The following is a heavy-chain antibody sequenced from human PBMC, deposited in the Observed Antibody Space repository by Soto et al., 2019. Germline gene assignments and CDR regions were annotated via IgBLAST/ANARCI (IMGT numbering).Heavy chain of an antibody. CDR2: IYHSGST. V-gene: IGHV4-30-2*05. Sequence: PSETLSLTCAVYGGSISSGGYSWSWIRQPPGKGLEWIGYIYHSGSTYYNPSLKSRVTISVDTSKNQFSLKLSSVTAADTAVYYCAHYSGGRAFDIWGQGTMVTVSS. D-gene: IGHD5-18*01. J-gene: IGHJ3*02. CDR3: AHYSGGRAFDI. CDR1: GGSISSGGYS.